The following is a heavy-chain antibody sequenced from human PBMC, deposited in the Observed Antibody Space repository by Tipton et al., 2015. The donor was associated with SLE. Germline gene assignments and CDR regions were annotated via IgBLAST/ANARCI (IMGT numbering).Heavy chain of an antibody. D-gene: IGHD6-19*01. J-gene: IGHJ3*02. CDR1: GGTFSSYA. CDR3: ARAQYSSGWYSFDAFDI. Sequence: QLVQSGAEVKKPGSSVKVSCKASGGTFSSYAISWVRQAPGQGLEWMGGIIPIFGTANYAQKFQGRVTITADESTSTAYMELRSLRSDDTAVYYCARAQYSSGWYSFDAFDIWGQGTMVTVSS. V-gene: IGHV1-69*01. CDR2: IIPIFGTA.